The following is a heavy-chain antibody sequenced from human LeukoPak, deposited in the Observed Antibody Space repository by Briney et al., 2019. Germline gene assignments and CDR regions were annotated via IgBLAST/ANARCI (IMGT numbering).Heavy chain of an antibody. CDR2: IIPIFGTA. J-gene: IGHJ3*02. CDR3: ASAPGIAVAGTNDAFDI. CDR1: GYTFTSYG. V-gene: IGHV1-69*05. Sequence: SVKVSRKASGYTFTSYGISWVRQAPGQGLEWMGGIIPIFGTANYAQKFQGRVTITTDESTSTAYMELSSLRSEDTAVYYCASAPGIAVAGTNDAFDIWGQGTMVTVSS. D-gene: IGHD6-19*01.